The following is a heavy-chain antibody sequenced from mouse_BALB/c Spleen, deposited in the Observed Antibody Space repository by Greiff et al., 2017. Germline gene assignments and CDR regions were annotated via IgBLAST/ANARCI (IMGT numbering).Heavy chain of an antibody. CDR3: ARGGNWFAY. D-gene: IGHD2-1*01. CDR1: GYTFTSYW. CDR2: INPSNGRT. Sequence: QVQLQQPGAELVKPGASVKLSCKASGYTFTSYWMHWVKQRPGQGLEWIGEINPSNGRTNYNEKFKGKATLTADKSSSTAYMQLSSLTSEDSAVYFCARGGNWFAYWGQGTLVTVSA. J-gene: IGHJ3*01. V-gene: IGHV1S81*02.